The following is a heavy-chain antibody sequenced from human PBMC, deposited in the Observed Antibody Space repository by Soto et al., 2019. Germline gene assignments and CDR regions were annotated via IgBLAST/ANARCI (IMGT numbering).Heavy chain of an antibody. V-gene: IGHV4-59*08. CDR2: IHYSGST. J-gene: IGHJ4*02. CDR1: GGSISDYY. CDR3: ARQGTGGRSFDY. Sequence: SETLSLTCTVSGGSISDYYWSWIRQPPGRGLEWIAYIHYSGSTNYNPSLNSRVTISVDTSKNQFSLKLTSVTATDTALYYCARQGTGGRSFDYWGQGTLVTVSS. D-gene: IGHD2-8*02.